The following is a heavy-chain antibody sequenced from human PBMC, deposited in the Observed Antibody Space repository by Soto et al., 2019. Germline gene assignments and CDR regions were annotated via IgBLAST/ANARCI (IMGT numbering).Heavy chain of an antibody. D-gene: IGHD5-12*01. CDR1: GFTFSSYS. V-gene: IGHV3-48*02. J-gene: IGHJ4*02. CDR2: ISSSSSTI. Sequence: EVQLVESGGGLVQPGGSLRLSCAASGFTFSSYSMNWVRQAPGKGLEWVSYISSSSSTIYYADSVKGRFTISRDNAKNSLYLQMNSLRDEDKAVYYCARGREMATIFYFDYWGQGTLVTVSS. CDR3: ARGREMATIFYFDY.